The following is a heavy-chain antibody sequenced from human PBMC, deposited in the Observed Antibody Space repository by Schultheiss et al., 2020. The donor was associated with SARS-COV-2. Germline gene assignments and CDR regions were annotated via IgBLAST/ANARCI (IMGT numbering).Heavy chain of an antibody. J-gene: IGHJ2*01. D-gene: IGHD3-16*01. CDR3: ARGYWYFDL. V-gene: IGHV3-23*01. Sequence: GGSLRLSCADSGLTLSGYAMTWVRQAPGKGLEWVSVISSGGSTYYADSVKGRFTSSRDGSKNTLDLQMNSLGAEDTAMYFCARGYWYFDLWGRGTLVTVSS. CDR2: ISSGGST. CDR1: GLTLSGYA.